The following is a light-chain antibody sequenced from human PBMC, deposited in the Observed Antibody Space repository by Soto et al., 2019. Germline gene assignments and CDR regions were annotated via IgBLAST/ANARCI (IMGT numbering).Light chain of an antibody. CDR2: EVR. Sequence: QSALTQPASVSGSPGQSITISCTGTNNDIGRYDFVSRYQHHPGKSPKLILYEVRHRPSGISSRFSGSKSANTASLTISGLQAEDEADYYCASFTVYNNLLFGGGTKLTVL. V-gene: IGLV2-14*01. CDR1: NNDIGRYDF. J-gene: IGLJ2*01. CDR3: ASFTVYNNLL.